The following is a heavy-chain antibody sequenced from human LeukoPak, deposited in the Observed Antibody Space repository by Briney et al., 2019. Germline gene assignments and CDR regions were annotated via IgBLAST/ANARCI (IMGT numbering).Heavy chain of an antibody. CDR1: GGSISSGDYY. V-gene: IGHV4-30-4*01. CDR3: ARLSATPSYYYGMDV. CDR2: IYYSGST. J-gene: IGHJ6*02. D-gene: IGHD2-2*01. Sequence: PSETLSLTCTVSGGSISSGDYYWSWIRQPPGKGLEWIGYIYYSGSTYYNPSLKSRVTISVDRSKNQFSLKLSSVTAADTAVYYCARLSATPSYYYGMDVWGQGTTVTVSS.